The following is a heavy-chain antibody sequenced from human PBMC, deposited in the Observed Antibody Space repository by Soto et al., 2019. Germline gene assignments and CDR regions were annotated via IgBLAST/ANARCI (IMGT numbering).Heavy chain of an antibody. CDR3: ARVAWDYYDSSGYFDY. CDR1: GGSISSYY. CDR2: IYYSGST. Sequence: SETLSLTCTVSGGSISSYYWSWIRQPPGKGLEWIGYIYYSGSTSYNPSLKSRVTISVDTSKNQFSLKLSSVTAADTAVYYCARVAWDYYDSSGYFDYWGQGTLVTVSS. V-gene: IGHV4-59*01. D-gene: IGHD3-22*01. J-gene: IGHJ4*02.